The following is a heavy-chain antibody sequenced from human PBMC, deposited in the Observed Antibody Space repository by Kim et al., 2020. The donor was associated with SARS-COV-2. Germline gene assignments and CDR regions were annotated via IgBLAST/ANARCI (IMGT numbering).Heavy chain of an antibody. D-gene: IGHD3-10*01. J-gene: IGHJ4*02. V-gene: IGHV1-2*02. CDR1: GYTFTGYY. CDR3: ARDLGTSTALWFGDPHTYYFDY. CDR2: INPNSGGT. Sequence: ASVKVSCKASGYTFTGYYMHWVRQAPGQGLEWMGWINPNSGGTNYAQKFQGRVTMTRDTSISTAYMELSRLRSDDTAVYYCARDLGTSTALWFGDPHTYYFDYWGQGTLVTVSS.